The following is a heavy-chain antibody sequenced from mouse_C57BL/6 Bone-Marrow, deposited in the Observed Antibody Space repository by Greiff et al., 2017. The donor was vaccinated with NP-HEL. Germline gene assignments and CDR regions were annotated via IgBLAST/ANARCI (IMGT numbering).Heavy chain of an antibody. J-gene: IGHJ3*01. CDR1: GFNFKDYY. Sequence: EVQLQQSGAELVKPGASVKLSCTASGFNFKDYYMHWVKQRTEQGLEWIGRIDPEDGDTNYAPKFQGKATITADTSSNTAYLQLSSLTSEDTAVYYCARGDYGSTPFAYWGQGTLVTVSA. CDR2: IDPEDGDT. V-gene: IGHV14-2*01. D-gene: IGHD2-2*01. CDR3: ARGDYGSTPFAY.